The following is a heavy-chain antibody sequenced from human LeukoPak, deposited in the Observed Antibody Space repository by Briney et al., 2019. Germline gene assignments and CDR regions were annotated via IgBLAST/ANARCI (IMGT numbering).Heavy chain of an antibody. J-gene: IGHJ5*02. CDR2: VAHDEKTI. V-gene: IGHV3-30*04. Sequence: PGGSLRLSCVASGFTFTGHSMHWVRQAPGQGLEWVAVVAHDEKTIFYADSLKGRFTVSRDNSKNTVYLQMNSLRSEDTAIYYCARDNSVGDNAWWFDPWGQGTLVTVSS. CDR3: ARDNSVGDNAWWFDP. CDR1: GFTFTGHS. D-gene: IGHD1-26*01.